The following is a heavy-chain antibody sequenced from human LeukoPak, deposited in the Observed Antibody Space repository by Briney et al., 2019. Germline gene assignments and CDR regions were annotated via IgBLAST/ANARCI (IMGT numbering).Heavy chain of an antibody. D-gene: IGHD3-3*01. V-gene: IGHV3-48*04. Sequence: GGSLRLSCAASGFTFSTYAMTWVCQAPGKGLEWVSYISSSSGTIYNADSVTGRFTISRDNAKNSLYLQMNSLRAEDTALYYCARGQGDFWSGYYYYYYMDVWGKGTTVTVSS. J-gene: IGHJ6*03. CDR3: ARGQGDFWSGYYYYYYMDV. CDR2: ISSSSGTI. CDR1: GFTFSTYA.